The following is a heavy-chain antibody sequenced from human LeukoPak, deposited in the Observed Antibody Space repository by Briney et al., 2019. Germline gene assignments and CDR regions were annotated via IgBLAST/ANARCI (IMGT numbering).Heavy chain of an antibody. CDR1: GFTFRSFV. D-gene: IGHD1-1*01. CDR2: ISYEDGTNK. Sequence: GRSLRLSCAASGFTFRSFVMHWVRQAPGKGLEWVAAISYEDGTNKYYADSVKGRFTISRDNAKNSLYLQMNSLRDEDTAVYYCARDSAANDVGYDYWGQGTLVTVSS. CDR3: ARDSAANDVGYDY. V-gene: IGHV3-30-3*01. J-gene: IGHJ4*02.